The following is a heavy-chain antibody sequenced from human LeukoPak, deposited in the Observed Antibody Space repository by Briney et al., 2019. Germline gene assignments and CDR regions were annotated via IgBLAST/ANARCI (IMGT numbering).Heavy chain of an antibody. J-gene: IGHJ3*02. CDR3: AREGTGSGDSFNI. CDR1: GFTFSSYE. CDR2: VSSSGSTI. D-gene: IGHD1-26*01. V-gene: IGHV3-48*03. Sequence: GGSLRLSRAASGFTFSSYEMNWVRQAQGKGLEWVSYVSSSGSTIYYADSVKGRFTISRDNAKNSLYLQMNSLRAEDTAVYYCAREGTGSGDSFNIWGQGTTVTVSS.